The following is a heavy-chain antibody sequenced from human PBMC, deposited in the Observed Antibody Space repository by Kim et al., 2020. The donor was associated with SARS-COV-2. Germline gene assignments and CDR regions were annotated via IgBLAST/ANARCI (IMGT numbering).Heavy chain of an antibody. V-gene: IGHV4-59*01. CDR3: ARTHYYDRTNFDY. D-gene: IGHD3-22*01. Sequence: SETLSLTCTVSGGSISDYHWSWIRQPPGKGLEWIGYIVYSGSTSYNPSLKSRVTILVDTSKNHFSLKLISVTAADTAVYYCARTHYYDRTNFDYWGQGTL. J-gene: IGHJ4*02. CDR2: IVYSGST. CDR1: GGSISDYH.